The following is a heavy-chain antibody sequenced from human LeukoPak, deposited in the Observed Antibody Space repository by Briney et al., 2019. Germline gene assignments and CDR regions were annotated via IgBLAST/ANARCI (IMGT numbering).Heavy chain of an antibody. Sequence: SETLSLTCTVSGGSISSGSYYWSWIRQPAGKGLEWIGYIYYSGSTNYNPSLKSRVTISVDTSKNQFSLKLSSVTAADTAVYYCARSSSSSWFQYYYYYMDVWGKGTTVTVSS. J-gene: IGHJ6*03. D-gene: IGHD6-13*01. CDR2: IYYSGST. CDR3: ARSSSSSWFQYYYYYMDV. CDR1: GGSISSGSYY. V-gene: IGHV4-61*10.